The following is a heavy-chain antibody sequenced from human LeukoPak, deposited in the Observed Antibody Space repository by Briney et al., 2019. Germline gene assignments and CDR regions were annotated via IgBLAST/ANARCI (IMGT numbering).Heavy chain of an antibody. D-gene: IGHD3/OR15-3a*01. V-gene: IGHV3-74*01. CDR2: INGDGSST. J-gene: IGHJ4*02. CDR1: GFTFSSYW. Sequence: GGSLRLSCAASGFTFSSYWMHWVRQAPGKGLVWVSHINGDGSSTTYADSVKGRFTMFRDNTKNTLYLQMNSLRAEDTAVYYCARDVRYGLNYWGQGTLVTVSS. CDR3: ARDVRYGLNY.